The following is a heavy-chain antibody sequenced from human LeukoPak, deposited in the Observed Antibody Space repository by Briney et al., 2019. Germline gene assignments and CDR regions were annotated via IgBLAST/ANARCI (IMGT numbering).Heavy chain of an antibody. D-gene: IGHD3-16*01. V-gene: IGHV3-48*04. Sequence: HPGGSLRLSCAASGFTFSSYSMNWVRQAPGKGLEWVSYISSSSSTIYYADSVKGRFTISRDNAKNSLYLQMNSLRAEDTAVYYCARDNPRKSRRLILPDDAFDIWGQGTMVTVSS. CDR2: ISSSSSTI. CDR3: ARDNPRKSRRLILPDDAFDI. CDR1: GFTFSSYS. J-gene: IGHJ3*02.